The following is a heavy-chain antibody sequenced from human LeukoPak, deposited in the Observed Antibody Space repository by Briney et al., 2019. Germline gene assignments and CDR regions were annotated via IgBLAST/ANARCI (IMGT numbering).Heavy chain of an antibody. Sequence: SETLSLTCAVSGGSISSNNWWSWVRQPPGKGLEWIGEIYHSRSTNYNPSLKSRVTISVDTSKNQFSLRLSSVTAADTAVYYCARQVGERPYYYYGMDVWGQGITVTVSS. CDR2: IYHSRST. V-gene: IGHV4-4*02. CDR1: GGSISSNNW. J-gene: IGHJ6*02. D-gene: IGHD3-16*01. CDR3: ARQVGERPYYYYGMDV.